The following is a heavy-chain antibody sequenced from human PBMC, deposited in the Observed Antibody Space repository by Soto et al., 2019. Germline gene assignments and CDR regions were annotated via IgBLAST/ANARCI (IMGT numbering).Heavy chain of an antibody. V-gene: IGHV2-70*11. CDR1: GFSLSTSGMC. J-gene: IGHJ6*03. D-gene: IGHD6-13*01. CDR3: ARIQREQQRDVPQPRPQYYYYYYMDV. Sequence: GSGPTLVNPTQTLTLTCTFSGFSLSTSGMCVSWIRQPPGKALEWLARIDWDDDKYYSTSLKTRLTISKDTSKNQVVLTMTNMDPVDTATYYCARIQREQQRDVPQPRPQYYYYYYMDVWGKGTTVTVSS. CDR2: IDWDDDK.